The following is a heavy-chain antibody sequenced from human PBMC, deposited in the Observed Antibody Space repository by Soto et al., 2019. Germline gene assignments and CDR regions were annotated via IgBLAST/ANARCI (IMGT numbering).Heavy chain of an antibody. CDR1: GFTFSSYA. CDR3: ARSTIGTTKMDY. V-gene: IGHV3-30-3*01. CDR2: ISYDGSNK. J-gene: IGHJ4*02. D-gene: IGHD1-7*01. Sequence: PGGSLRLSCAASGFTFSSYAMHWVRQAPGKGLEWVAVISYDGSNKYYADSVKGRFTISRDNSKNTLYLQMNSLRAEDTAVYYCARSTIGTTKMDYWGQGTMVTVSS.